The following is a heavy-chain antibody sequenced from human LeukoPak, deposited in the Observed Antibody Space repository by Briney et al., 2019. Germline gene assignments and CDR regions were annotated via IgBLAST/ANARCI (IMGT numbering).Heavy chain of an antibody. CDR2: IYYSGST. Sequence: SETLSLTCTVSGGSMSSYHWGWIRQPPGKGLEWTGYIYYSGSTNYNPSLNSRVTISVDTSKNQFSLRLSSVTAADTAIYYCARAVSGRFDYWGQGTLVTVSS. J-gene: IGHJ4*02. CDR1: GGSMSSYH. D-gene: IGHD6-19*01. V-gene: IGHV4-59*08. CDR3: ARAVSGRFDY.